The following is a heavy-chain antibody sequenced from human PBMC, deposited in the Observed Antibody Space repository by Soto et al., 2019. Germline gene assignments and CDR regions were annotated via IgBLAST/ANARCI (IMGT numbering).Heavy chain of an antibody. CDR1: GGSIISSNW. Sequence: SETLSLTCAVSGGSIISSNWWSLVRQPPGKGLEWIGEIYHSGSTNYNPSLKSRVTISVDKSKNQFSLKLSSVTAADTAVYYCARGNQYSSSWPFDYWGQGTLVT. V-gene: IGHV4-4*02. CDR2: IYHSGST. J-gene: IGHJ4*02. D-gene: IGHD6-13*01. CDR3: ARGNQYSSSWPFDY.